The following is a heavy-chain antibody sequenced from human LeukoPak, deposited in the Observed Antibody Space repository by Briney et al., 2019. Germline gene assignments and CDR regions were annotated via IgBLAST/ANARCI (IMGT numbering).Heavy chain of an antibody. CDR1: GFTFSRYG. J-gene: IGHJ6*02. Sequence: GGSLRLSCAASGFTFSRYGMHWVRQAPGKGQEWVAVITYDGSNKYYADSVKGRFTISRDNSKNTLYLQMNSLRAEDAAVYYCAKDRTAMLNYYYGMDVWGQGTTVTVSS. V-gene: IGHV3-30*18. D-gene: IGHD2-2*01. CDR2: ITYDGSNK. CDR3: AKDRTAMLNYYYGMDV.